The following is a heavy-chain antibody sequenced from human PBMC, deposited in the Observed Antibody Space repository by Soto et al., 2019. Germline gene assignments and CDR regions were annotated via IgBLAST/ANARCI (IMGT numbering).Heavy chain of an antibody. Sequence: QVQLVQSGAEVKKPGASVKVSCKASGYTFTSYEINWVRQATGQGLEWMGWMNPNSGDTGYAQKFQGRVTMTRNTSINTAYIDLTSLRSEDTAVYYCARGQSGYSTGWSPNDYWGQGTLVTVSS. CDR2: MNPNSGDT. J-gene: IGHJ4*02. CDR3: ARGQSGYSTGWSPNDY. D-gene: IGHD6-19*01. V-gene: IGHV1-8*01. CDR1: GYTFTSYE.